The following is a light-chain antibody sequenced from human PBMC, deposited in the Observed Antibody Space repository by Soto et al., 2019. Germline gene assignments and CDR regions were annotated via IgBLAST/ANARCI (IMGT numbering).Light chain of an antibody. CDR3: CSYVAGGTYV. V-gene: IGLV2-23*01. J-gene: IGLJ1*01. CDR1: NTDIGSFNL. CDR2: DGG. Sequence: QSVLTQPASVSGAPGQWITISCTGTNTDIGSFNLVSWYQQHPGKAPKLLICDGGYRPSGVSSCFSNSKSDNTASLTISGLQAEDEADYYCCSYVAGGTYVFGTGTKLTVL.